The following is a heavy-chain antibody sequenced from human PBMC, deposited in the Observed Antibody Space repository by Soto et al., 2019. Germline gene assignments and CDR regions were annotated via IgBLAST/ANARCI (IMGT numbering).Heavy chain of an antibody. Sequence: GGSLRLSCAASGFTFSHAWMSWVRQAPGKGLEWVGRIKSKADGETKDYGAPVRGRFTISRDDAKDTLYLQMNSLRIEDTAVYYCCVVKGLDQYSTSGYWFDPWGPGTLVTVSS. CDR1: GFTFSHAW. V-gene: IGHV3-15*01. CDR3: CVVKGLDQYSTSGYWFDP. CDR2: IKSKADGETK. D-gene: IGHD2-15*01. J-gene: IGHJ5*02.